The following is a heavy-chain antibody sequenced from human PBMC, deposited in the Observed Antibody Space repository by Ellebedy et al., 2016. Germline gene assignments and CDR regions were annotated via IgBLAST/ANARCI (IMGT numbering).Heavy chain of an antibody. CDR3: ARARGGVQLWLIDY. Sequence: GSLRLXCTVSGGSISSGSYYWSWIRQPPGKGLEWIGSIYYSGSTYYNPSLKSRVTISVDTSKNQFSLKLSPVTAADTAVYYCARARGGVQLWLIDYWGQGTLVTVSS. CDR2: IYYSGST. D-gene: IGHD5-18*01. V-gene: IGHV4-39*07. CDR1: GGSISSGSYY. J-gene: IGHJ4*02.